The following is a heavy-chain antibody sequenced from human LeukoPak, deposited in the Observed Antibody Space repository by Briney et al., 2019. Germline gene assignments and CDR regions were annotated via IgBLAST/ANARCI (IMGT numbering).Heavy chain of an antibody. Sequence: VASVKVSCTASGGTFSSYTISWVRQAPGQGLEWMGRIIPILGIANYAQKFQGRVTITADKSTSTAYMELSSLRSEDTAVYYCARDRGSYSPFDYWGQGTLVTVSS. CDR3: ARDRGSYSPFDY. V-gene: IGHV1-69*04. J-gene: IGHJ4*02. CDR1: GGTFSSYT. D-gene: IGHD1-26*01. CDR2: IIPILGIA.